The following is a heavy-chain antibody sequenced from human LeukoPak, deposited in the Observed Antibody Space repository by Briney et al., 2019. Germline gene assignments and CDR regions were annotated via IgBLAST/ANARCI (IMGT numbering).Heavy chain of an antibody. Sequence: GGSLRLSCAASGFTFSSYSMNWVRQAPGKGLEWVSSISSSSSYIYYADSVKGRFTISRDNAKNSLYLQMNSLRAEDTAVYYCARRYCSGGSCYLDYWGQGTLVTVSS. CDR2: ISSSSSYI. V-gene: IGHV3-21*01. CDR1: GFTFSSYS. J-gene: IGHJ4*02. CDR3: ARRYCSGGSCYLDY. D-gene: IGHD2-15*01.